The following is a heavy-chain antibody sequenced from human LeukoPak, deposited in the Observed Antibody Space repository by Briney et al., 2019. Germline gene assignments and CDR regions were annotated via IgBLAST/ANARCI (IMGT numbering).Heavy chain of an antibody. CDR3: ARLREF. CDR1: GFSVSSNS. V-gene: IGHV3-53*01. D-gene: IGHD3-16*01. J-gene: IGHJ4*02. CDR2: VYSGGTT. Sequence: GGSLRLSCAASGFSVSSNSMNWVRQAPGNGLEWVSVVYSGGTTYYADSVKGRFTVSRGNSKNTLYLQMNSLRAEDTAVYYRARLREFGGQGILVTVSS.